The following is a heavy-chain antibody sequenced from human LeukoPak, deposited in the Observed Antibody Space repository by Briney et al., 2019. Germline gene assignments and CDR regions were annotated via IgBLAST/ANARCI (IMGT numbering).Heavy chain of an antibody. D-gene: IGHD5-12*01. Sequence: SVKVSCKASGGTFSSYAISWVRQARGEGLERMGGIIPIFGTANYAQKFQGRVTITADESTSTAYMELSSLRSEDTAVYYCAREGGYSGYDYYYYGMDVWGQGTTVTVSS. J-gene: IGHJ6*02. V-gene: IGHV1-69*01. CDR1: GGTFSSYA. CDR3: AREGGYSGYDYYYYGMDV. CDR2: IIPIFGTA.